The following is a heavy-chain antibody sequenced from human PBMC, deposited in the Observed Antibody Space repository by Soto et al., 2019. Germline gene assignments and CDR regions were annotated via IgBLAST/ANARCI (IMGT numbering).Heavy chain of an antibody. CDR3: ARDHRVDYYYGMDV. Sequence: AVKVGCKASGGTFSSYSISWVRQAPGQGLEWMGGIIPIFGTANYAQKFQGRVTITADKSTSTAYMELSSLRSEDTAVYYCARDHRVDYYYGMDVWGQGTTVTVSS. J-gene: IGHJ6*02. D-gene: IGHD3-3*01. CDR1: GGTFSSYS. V-gene: IGHV1-69*06. CDR2: IIPIFGTA.